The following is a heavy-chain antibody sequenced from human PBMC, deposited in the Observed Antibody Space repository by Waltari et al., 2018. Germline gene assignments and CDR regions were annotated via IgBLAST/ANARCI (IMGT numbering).Heavy chain of an antibody. CDR3: ARPYCGGDCPLGL. CDR2: IYLGDSDT. D-gene: IGHD2-21*02. Sequence: EVQLVQSGAAVKKRGESLKISCKGSGYRFTCYWIGWVRQMPGKGLEGMGIIYLGDSDTRYSPSCQGQVTISADKSISIAYLQWSSLKASDTAMYYCARPYCGGDCPLGLWGQGTLVTVSS. J-gene: IGHJ4*02. CDR1: GYRFTCYW. V-gene: IGHV5-51*01.